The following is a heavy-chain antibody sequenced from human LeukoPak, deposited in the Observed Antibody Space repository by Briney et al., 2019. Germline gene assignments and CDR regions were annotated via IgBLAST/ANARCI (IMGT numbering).Heavy chain of an antibody. CDR1: GFTFSSYA. D-gene: IGHD1-26*01. J-gene: IGHJ6*03. CDR2: ISGSGGST. CDR3: ARHPGDFTGIVNYYYMDV. V-gene: IGHV3-23*01. Sequence: GGSLRLSCAASGFTFSSYAMSWVRQAPGKGLEWVSAISGSGGSTYYADSVKGRSTISRDNSNNTLFLQMNSLRPEDTAVYYCARHPGDFTGIVNYYYMDVWGKGTTVTVSS.